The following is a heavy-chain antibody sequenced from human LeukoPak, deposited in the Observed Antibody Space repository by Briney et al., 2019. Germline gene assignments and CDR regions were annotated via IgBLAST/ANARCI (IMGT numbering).Heavy chain of an antibody. J-gene: IGHJ4*02. V-gene: IGHV3-7*01. CDR1: GFTLSSYW. Sequence: PGGSLRLSCAASGFTLSSYWMTWVRQAPGKGLEWVANIKQDGSEKYYVDSVKGRFTISRDNAKNSMYLQMNSLRAEDTAVYYCARDDLDYWGQGTLVTVSS. CDR3: ARDDLDY. CDR2: IKQDGSEK.